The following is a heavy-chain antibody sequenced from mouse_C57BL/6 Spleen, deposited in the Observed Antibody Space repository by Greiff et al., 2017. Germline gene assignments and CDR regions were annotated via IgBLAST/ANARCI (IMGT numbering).Heavy chain of an antibody. CDR2: ISDGGSYT. J-gene: IGHJ2*01. V-gene: IGHV5-4*03. D-gene: IGHD2-5*01. CDR3: ARWGYSNYGDY. Sequence: EVKLMESGGGLVKPGGSLKLSCAASGFTFSSYAMSWVRQTPEKRLEWVATISDGGSYTYYPDNVKGRFTISRDNAKNNLYLQMSHLKSEDTAMYYCARWGYSNYGDYWGQGTTLTVSS. CDR1: GFTFSSYA.